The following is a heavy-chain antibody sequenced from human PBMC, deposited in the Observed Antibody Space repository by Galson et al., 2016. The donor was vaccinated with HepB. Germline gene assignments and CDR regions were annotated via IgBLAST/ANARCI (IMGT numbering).Heavy chain of an antibody. D-gene: IGHD6-13*01. J-gene: IGHJ4*02. V-gene: IGHV3-7*04. CDR3: ARDGLRYSSTWYKY. Sequence: SLRLSCAASGFTFSSHWMNWVRQAPGKGLEWVANIKEDGSGTYYVDSVKGRFTISRDNAKNSLYLQMNSLRVEDTAVYHCARDGLRYSSTWYKYWGQGTLVTVSS. CDR1: GFTFSSHW. CDR2: IKEDGSGT.